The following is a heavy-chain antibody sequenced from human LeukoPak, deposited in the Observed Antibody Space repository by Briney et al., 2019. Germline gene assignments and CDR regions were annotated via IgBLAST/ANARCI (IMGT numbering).Heavy chain of an antibody. V-gene: IGHV4-59*01. CDR2: YSGST. Sequence: MASETLSLTCIVSGGSISSYCWSWIRQPPGKGLEWIGYSGSTNYNPSLKSRVTISVDTSKNQFSLKLSSVTAAGTAVYYCARDSREQWLVLDYWGQGTLVTVSS. J-gene: IGHJ4*02. CDR1: GGSISSYC. CDR3: ARDSREQWLVLDY. D-gene: IGHD6-19*01.